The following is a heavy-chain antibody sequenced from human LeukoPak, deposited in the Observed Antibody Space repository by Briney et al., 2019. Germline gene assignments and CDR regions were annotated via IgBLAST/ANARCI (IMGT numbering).Heavy chain of an antibody. CDR1: GGSISSYY. J-gene: IGHJ4*02. D-gene: IGHD2-21*01. CDR3: AGDFPGGEVDY. V-gene: IGHV4-59*01. Sequence: PSETLSLTCTVSGGSISSYYWSWIRQPPGKGLEWIGYIYYSGSTNYNPSLKSRVTISVDTSKNQFSLKLSSVTAADTAVYYCAGDFPGGEVDYWGQGTLVTVSS. CDR2: IYYSGST.